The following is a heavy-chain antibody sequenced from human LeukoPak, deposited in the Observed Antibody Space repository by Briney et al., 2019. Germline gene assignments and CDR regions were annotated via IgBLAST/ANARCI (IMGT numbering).Heavy chain of an antibody. V-gene: IGHV3-66*01. D-gene: IGHD2/OR15-2a*01. Sequence: GGSLRLSCVASGFTVSSNYMSWVRQAPGKGLERVSVIYSGGSTYYADSVKGRFTISRDNSKNTLYLQTNTLRDEDTAVYYCAKASSNYFYYFEYWGQGTLVTVSS. CDR3: AKASSNYFYYFEY. CDR1: GFTVSSNY. CDR2: IYSGGST. J-gene: IGHJ4*02.